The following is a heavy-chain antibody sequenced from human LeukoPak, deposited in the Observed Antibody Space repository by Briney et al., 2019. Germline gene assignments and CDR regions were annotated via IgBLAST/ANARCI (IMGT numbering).Heavy chain of an antibody. J-gene: IGHJ4*02. V-gene: IGHV1-24*01. CDR1: GYTLSKLS. CDR3: VTDPYTTTDDNNFEPQGAY. D-gene: IGHD5-24*01. Sequence: ASVKVSCKAPGYTLSKLSIHWVRQPCGKGLEWMGAFDPEDGETIYAQEFQGRATMTADTSTDTAYVELSSLTSDDTAVYYCVTDPYTTTDDNNFEPQGAYWGQGTLVTVSS. CDR2: FDPEDGET.